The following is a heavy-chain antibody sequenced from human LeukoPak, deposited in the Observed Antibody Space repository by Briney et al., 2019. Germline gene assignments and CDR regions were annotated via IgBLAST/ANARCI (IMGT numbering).Heavy chain of an antibody. Sequence: ASVKVSCKASGYTFISYDINWVRQATGQGLEWMGWMNPNSGNTGYAQKFQGRVTITRNTSISTAYMELSSLRSEDTAVYYCARARPGHDAFDIWGQGTMVTVSS. CDR3: ARARPGHDAFDI. V-gene: IGHV1-8*03. J-gene: IGHJ3*02. CDR1: GYTFISYD. CDR2: MNPNSGNT.